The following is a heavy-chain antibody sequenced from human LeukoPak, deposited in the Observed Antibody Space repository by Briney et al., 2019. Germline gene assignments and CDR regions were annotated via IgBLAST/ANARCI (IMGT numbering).Heavy chain of an antibody. CDR1: GGSISSYY. Sequence: SETLSLTCTVSGGSISSYYWNWIRQSPGKGLEWIGYIYYSGSANYNPSLKSRATISLDTSKNQLSLKLSSVTAADTAVYYCARHPYGSGSSPDYWGQGTQVTVSS. V-gene: IGHV4-59*08. J-gene: IGHJ4*02. D-gene: IGHD3-10*01. CDR2: IYYSGSA. CDR3: ARHPYGSGSSPDY.